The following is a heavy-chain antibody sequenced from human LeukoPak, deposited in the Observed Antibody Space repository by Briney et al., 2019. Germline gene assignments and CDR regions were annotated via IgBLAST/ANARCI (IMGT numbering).Heavy chain of an antibody. D-gene: IGHD3-10*01. Sequence: GASVKVSCKPSGCTFTSYAIIWVRQAPAHGLEWMGGIIPIFGTANYAQKFQGRVTITADESTSTAYMELSSLRSEDTAVYYCARRLGYYGSGSSSNWFDPWGQGTLVTVSS. CDR3: ARRLGYYGSGSSSNWFDP. V-gene: IGHV1-69*13. CDR2: IIPIFGTA. CDR1: GCTFTSYA. J-gene: IGHJ5*02.